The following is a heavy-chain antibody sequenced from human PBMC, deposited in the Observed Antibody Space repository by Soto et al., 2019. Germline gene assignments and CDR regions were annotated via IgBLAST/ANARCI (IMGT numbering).Heavy chain of an antibody. Sequence: QVQLLQSGAEVKKPGASVKVSCKASGYAFTSFHLHWLRQAPGKGPEWLGIIKPGGGSTSYAQQFRGRLTMTRDTSTSTVYMEMNSLRSDDTAVYYCARELATVTLDAFDISGQGTMVTVSS. V-gene: IGHV1-46*01. J-gene: IGHJ3*02. CDR2: IKPGGGST. D-gene: IGHD4-4*01. CDR1: GYAFTSFH. CDR3: ARELATVTLDAFDI.